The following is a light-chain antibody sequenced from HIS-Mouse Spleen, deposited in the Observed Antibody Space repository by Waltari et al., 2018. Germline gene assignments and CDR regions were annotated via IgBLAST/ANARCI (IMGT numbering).Light chain of an antibody. CDR1: SSNIGNNY. CDR3: GTWDSSLSAGGV. V-gene: IGLV1-51*01. J-gene: IGLJ3*02. CDR2: DNN. Sequence: QSVLTQPPSVSAAPGQKVTISCSGRSSNIGNNYVSWYQQLPGTAPKLLIYDNNNRPSGIPDRFSGSKSGTSATLGIAGLQTGDEADYYCGTWDSSLSAGGVFGGGTKLTVL.